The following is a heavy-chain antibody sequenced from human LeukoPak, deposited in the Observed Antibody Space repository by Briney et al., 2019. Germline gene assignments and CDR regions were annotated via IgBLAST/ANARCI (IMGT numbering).Heavy chain of an antibody. Sequence: ASVKVSCKASGGTFSSYAISWVRQAPGRGLEWMGGIIPIFGTANYAQKFQGRVAITADESTSTAYMELSSLRSEDTAVYYCANHHLGGIFGVVISPRFDYWGQGTLVTVSS. D-gene: IGHD3-3*01. V-gene: IGHV1-69*13. CDR2: IIPIFGTA. CDR3: ANHHLGGIFGVVISPRFDY. J-gene: IGHJ4*02. CDR1: GGTFSSYA.